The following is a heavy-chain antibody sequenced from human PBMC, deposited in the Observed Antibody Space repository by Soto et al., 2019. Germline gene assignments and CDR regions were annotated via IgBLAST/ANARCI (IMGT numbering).Heavy chain of an antibody. V-gene: IGHV1-3*01. CDR2: INAGNGNT. CDR1: GYTFTNYA. CDR3: ARAGFWSTTSCSDAFEI. D-gene: IGHD3-3*01. Sequence: QVQLVQSGAEVKKPGASVTVSCKASGYTFTNYALHWVRQAPGQRPEWMGWINAGNGNTKFSKRFQGRVTITRDTSANIAYMELSSLTSEDTAVYYCARAGFWSTTSCSDAFEIWGQGTMVTVSS. J-gene: IGHJ3*02.